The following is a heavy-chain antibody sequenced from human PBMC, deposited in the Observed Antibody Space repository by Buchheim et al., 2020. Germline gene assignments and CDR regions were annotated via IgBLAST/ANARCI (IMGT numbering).Heavy chain of an antibody. CDR2: IYYSGST. Sequence: QVQLQESGPGLVKPSGTLSLTCAVSGGSISSTNWWSWVRQPPGKGLEWIGYIYYSGSTYYNPSLKSRVTISVDTSKNQFSLKLSSVTAADTAVYYCAREERCSGGSCKRFDPWGQGTL. J-gene: IGHJ5*02. CDR3: AREERCSGGSCKRFDP. V-gene: IGHV4-4*02. CDR1: GGSISSTNW. D-gene: IGHD2-15*01.